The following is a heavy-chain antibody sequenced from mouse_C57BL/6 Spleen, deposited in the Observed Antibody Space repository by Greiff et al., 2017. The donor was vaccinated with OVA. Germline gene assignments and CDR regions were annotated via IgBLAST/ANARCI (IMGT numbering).Heavy chain of an antibody. CDR3: ARDYYGSSYGYFEV. V-gene: IGHV1-69*01. J-gene: IGHJ1*03. Sequence: VQLQQPGAELVMPGASVKLSCKASGYTFTSYWMHWVKQRPGQGLEWIGEIDPSDSYTNYNQKFKGKATLTVDKSSSTAYMQLSSLTSEDSAVYYCARDYYGSSYGYFEVWGTGTTVTVSS. D-gene: IGHD1-1*01. CDR1: GYTFTSYW. CDR2: IDPSDSYT.